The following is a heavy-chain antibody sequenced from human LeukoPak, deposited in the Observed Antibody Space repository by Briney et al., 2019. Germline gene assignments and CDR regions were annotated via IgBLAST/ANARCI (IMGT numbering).Heavy chain of an antibody. CDR2: MNPNSGNT. D-gene: IGHD3-10*01. CDR1: GYSFASED. CDR3: ARERRTITMVRGVIRNYYYGMDV. V-gene: IGHV1-8*01. Sequence: ASVRVSCKAAGYSFASEDINWGRQAPEQGLEWMGWMNPNSGNTGYAQKFQGRVTMTRNTSISTAYMELSSLRSEDTAVYYCARERRTITMVRGVIRNYYYGMDVWGQGTTVTVSS. J-gene: IGHJ6*02.